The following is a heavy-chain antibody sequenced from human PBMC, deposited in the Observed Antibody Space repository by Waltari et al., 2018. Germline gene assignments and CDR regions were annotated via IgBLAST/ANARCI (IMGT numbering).Heavy chain of an antibody. Sequence: QLQLQESGPGLVKPSETLSLTCTVSGGSISPSSYYWGWIRQPPGKGLEWIGTIYYSGSTYYNPSLKSRVTISVDTSKNQFSLKLRSVTAADTAVYYCARDPTQYSSGWYPYFDYWGQGTLVTVSS. CDR3: ARDPTQYSSGWYPYFDY. CDR2: IYYSGST. D-gene: IGHD6-19*01. V-gene: IGHV4-39*02. CDR1: GGSISPSSYY. J-gene: IGHJ4*02.